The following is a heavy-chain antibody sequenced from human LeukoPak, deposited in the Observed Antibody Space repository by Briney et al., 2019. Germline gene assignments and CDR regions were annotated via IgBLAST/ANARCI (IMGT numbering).Heavy chain of an antibody. J-gene: IGHJ4*02. CDR3: ATKESGNHPFDN. Sequence: GGSLRLSCAASGFTFSSYGIHWVRQAPGKGLEWVAVISFDGSNKYYADSVKGRFTISRDNSKSTLYLQMNSLRAEDTAVYYCATKESGNHPFDNWGQGTLITVSS. D-gene: IGHD1-14*01. CDR1: GFTFSSYG. V-gene: IGHV3-30*03. CDR2: ISFDGSNK.